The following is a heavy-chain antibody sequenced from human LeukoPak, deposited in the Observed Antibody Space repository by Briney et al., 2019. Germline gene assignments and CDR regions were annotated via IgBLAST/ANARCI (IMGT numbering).Heavy chain of an antibody. D-gene: IGHD3-9*01. Sequence: GGSLRLSCASSGFTFDDYAMHWVRQAPGKGLEWVSGISWNSGSIGYADSVKGRFTISRDNAKNSLYLQMNSLRAEDTALYYCAKAPHYDILTGYDYWGQGTLVTVSS. J-gene: IGHJ4*02. V-gene: IGHV3-9*01. CDR2: ISWNSGSI. CDR3: AKAPHYDILTGYDY. CDR1: GFTFDDYA.